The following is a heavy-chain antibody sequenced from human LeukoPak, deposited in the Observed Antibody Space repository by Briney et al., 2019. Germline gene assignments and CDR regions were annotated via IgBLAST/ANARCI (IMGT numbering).Heavy chain of an antibody. V-gene: IGHV1-69*06. D-gene: IGHD3-10*01. Sequence: ASVKVSCKASGYTFTAYYLHWVRQAPGQGLEWMGGIIPIFGTANYAQKFQGRVTITADKSTSTAYMELSSLRSEDTAVYYCARDSVRGAFSWGQGTLVTVSS. CDR1: GYTFTAYY. CDR2: IIPIFGTA. J-gene: IGHJ5*02. CDR3: ARDSVRGAFS.